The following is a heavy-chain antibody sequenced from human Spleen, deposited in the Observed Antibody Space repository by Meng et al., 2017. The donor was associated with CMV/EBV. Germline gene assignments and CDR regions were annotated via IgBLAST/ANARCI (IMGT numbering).Heavy chain of an antibody. CDR3: ARLYSSSYSSIDY. Sequence: SETLSLTCTVSGDSISSSSYYWGWIRQPPEKGLEWIGNIYFIGNTYSNPSLKSRVTISVDTSKNHFSLKLSSVTAADMAVYYCARLYSSSYSSIDYWGQGTLVTVSS. CDR1: GDSISSSSYY. J-gene: IGHJ4*02. V-gene: IGHV4-39*02. D-gene: IGHD6-6*01. CDR2: IYFIGNT.